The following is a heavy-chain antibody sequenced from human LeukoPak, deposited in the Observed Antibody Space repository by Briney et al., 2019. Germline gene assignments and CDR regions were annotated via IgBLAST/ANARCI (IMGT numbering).Heavy chain of an antibody. Sequence: PSETLSLTCTVSGGSISSYYWRWIRQPPGKGLEWIGYIYYSGSTNYNPSLKSRVTISVDTSKNQFSLKLSSVTAADTAVYYCATYDFWSGYYFDYWGQGTLVTVSS. CDR2: IYYSGST. CDR3: ATYDFWSGYYFDY. D-gene: IGHD3-3*01. J-gene: IGHJ4*02. CDR1: GGSISSYY. V-gene: IGHV4-59*01.